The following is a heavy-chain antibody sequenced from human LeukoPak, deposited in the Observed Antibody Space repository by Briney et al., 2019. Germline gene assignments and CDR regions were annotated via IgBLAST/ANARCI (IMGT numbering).Heavy chain of an antibody. J-gene: IGHJ6*03. D-gene: IGHD3-10*01. CDR1: GFTFSQYW. V-gene: IGHV3-7*01. CDR2: IKHDGSEKQDGSEK. CDR3: ARSGRGVDSFYFYMDV. Sequence: GGSLRLSCAASGFTFSQYWMSWVRQAPGKGLEWVANIKHDGSEKQDGSEKNYVDSVKGRFTISRDNAKNSLYLQTNSLRAEDTAVYYCARSGRGVDSFYFYMDVWGKGTTVTVSS.